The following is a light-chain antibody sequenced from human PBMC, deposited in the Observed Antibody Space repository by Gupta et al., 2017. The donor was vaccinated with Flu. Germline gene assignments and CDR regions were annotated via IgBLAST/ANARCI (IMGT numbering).Light chain of an antibody. CDR2: RHT. J-gene: IGLJ2*01. CDR3: SALYSSLNAAV. Sequence: GLPPPPPWSQGLEPTATLTSTGNIDTIGHQGAAWLQQHQGHPPTVLSHRHTNRPPAIADRLSASRSGNTASLTISGLQPEDEADYFCSALYSSLNAAVFGGGTNLTVL. V-gene: IGLV10-54*02. CDR1: IDTIGHQG.